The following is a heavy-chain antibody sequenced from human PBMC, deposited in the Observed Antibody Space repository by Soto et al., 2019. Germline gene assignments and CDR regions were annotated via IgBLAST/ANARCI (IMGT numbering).Heavy chain of an antibody. J-gene: IGHJ5*02. CDR3: ARVKTGSYDWFDP. Sequence: GGSLRLSCAASGFTFSDYWMHWVRQVPGKGLVWVARINGDGSTTSYADSVKGRFTISRDNAKNTLYLQMYSLRAEDTAVYYCARVKTGSYDWFDPWGQGTLVTVSS. V-gene: IGHV3-74*01. CDR2: INGDGSTT. D-gene: IGHD1-26*01. CDR1: GFTFSDYW.